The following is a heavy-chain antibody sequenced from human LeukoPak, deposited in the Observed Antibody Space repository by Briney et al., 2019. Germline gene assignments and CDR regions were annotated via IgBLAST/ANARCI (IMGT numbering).Heavy chain of an antibody. D-gene: IGHD3-10*01. CDR2: ISGSGGST. J-gene: IGHJ4*02. CDR3: AKGTKPYYGSGSYYPDY. V-gene: IGHV3-23*01. CDR1: GFTFSSFA. Sequence: GGSLRLSCAASGFTFSSFAMSCVRQAPGKGRVWVSAISGSGGSTYYADSVKGRFTISRDNSKNTLYLQMNSLRAEDTAVYYCAKGTKPYYGSGSYYPDYWGQGTLVTVSS.